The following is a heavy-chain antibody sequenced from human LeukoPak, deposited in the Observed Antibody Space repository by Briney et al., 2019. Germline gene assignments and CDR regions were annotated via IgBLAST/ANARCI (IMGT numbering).Heavy chain of an antibody. CDR3: ARTRIAAAGTSFDP. D-gene: IGHD6-13*01. CDR2: IYTSGST. J-gene: IGHJ5*02. CDR1: GGSISSGSYY. Sequence: SETLSLTCTVSGGSISSGSYYWSWIRQPAGKGLEWIGRIYTSGSTNYNPSLKSRVTISVDTSKNQFSLKLSSVTAADTAVYYCARTRIAAAGTSFDPWGQGTLVTVSS. V-gene: IGHV4-61*02.